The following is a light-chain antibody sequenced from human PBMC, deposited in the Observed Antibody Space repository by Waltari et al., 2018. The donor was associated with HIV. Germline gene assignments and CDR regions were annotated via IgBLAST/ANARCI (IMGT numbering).Light chain of an antibody. CDR3: SSYAGSNNYV. V-gene: IGLV2-8*01. J-gene: IGLJ1*01. CDR1: SSHVAGHTY. Sequence: QSALTQPPSASGSPGLSVTISCTATSSHVAGHTYVSCYQQHPGNAPKLMIYEVSKRPSGVPDRFSGSKSGNTASLTVSGLQAEDEADYYCSSYAGSNNYVFGTGTEVTVL. CDR2: EVS.